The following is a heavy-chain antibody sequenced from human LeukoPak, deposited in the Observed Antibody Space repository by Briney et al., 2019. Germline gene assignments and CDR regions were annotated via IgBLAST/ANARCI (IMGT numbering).Heavy chain of an antibody. V-gene: IGHV3-23*01. D-gene: IGHD5-24*01. CDR3: ARALWGYNLIDYYYYYMDV. CDR1: GFTFSSYA. CDR2: STGSGGTT. Sequence: GGSLRLSCAASGFTFSSYAMTWVRQAPGKGLEWVSASTGSGGTTYYADTVMGRFTISRDNSKNTLYLQMNSLRAEDSAVYYCARALWGYNLIDYYYYYMDVWGRGTTVTVSS. J-gene: IGHJ6*03.